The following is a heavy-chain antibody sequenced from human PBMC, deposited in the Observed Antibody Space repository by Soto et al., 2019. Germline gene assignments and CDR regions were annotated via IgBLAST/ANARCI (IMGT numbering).Heavy chain of an antibody. V-gene: IGHV1-3*01. CDR1: GYTFTSYS. J-gene: IGHJ4*02. D-gene: IGHD3-9*01. Sequence: GASVKVSCKASGYTFTSYSMHWVRQAPGQRLEWMGWINAGNGNTKYSQKFQGRVTITRDTSASTAYMELSSLRSEDTAVYYCASYDILTGYIDYWGQGTLVTVSS. CDR3: ASYDILTGYIDY. CDR2: INAGNGNT.